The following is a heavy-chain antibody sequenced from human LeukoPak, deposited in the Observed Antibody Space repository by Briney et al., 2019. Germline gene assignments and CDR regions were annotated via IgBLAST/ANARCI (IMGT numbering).Heavy chain of an antibody. J-gene: IGHJ4*02. CDR3: ARDYYDSSDPMGFDY. CDR2: ISYDGSNK. Sequence: GRSLRLSCAASGFTFSSYGMHWVRQAPGKGLEWVAVISYDGSNKYYADSVKGRFTISRDNSKNTLYLQMNSLRAEDTAVYYCARDYYDSSDPMGFDYWGQGTLVTVSS. D-gene: IGHD3-22*01. CDR1: GFTFSSYG. V-gene: IGHV3-30*03.